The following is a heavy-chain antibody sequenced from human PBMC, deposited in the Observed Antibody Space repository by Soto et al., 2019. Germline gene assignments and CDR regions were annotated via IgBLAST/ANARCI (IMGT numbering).Heavy chain of an antibody. Sequence: PAETLSLTFTVSGSSISSYYWSWIRQPPGKGLEWIGYIYYSGSTNYNPSLKSRVTISVDTSRNQFSLKLSSVTAADTAVYYCARRYGGNFDYWGQGTLVTVSS. CDR2: IYYSGST. V-gene: IGHV4-59*01. D-gene: IGHD3-16*01. J-gene: IGHJ4*02. CDR1: GSSISSYY. CDR3: ARRYGGNFDY.